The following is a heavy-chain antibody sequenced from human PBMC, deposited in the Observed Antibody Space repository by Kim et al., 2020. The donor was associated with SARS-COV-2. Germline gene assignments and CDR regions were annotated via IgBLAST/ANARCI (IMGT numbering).Heavy chain of an antibody. CDR2: INPSGGST. V-gene: IGHV1-46*01. D-gene: IGHD3-3*01. CDR1: GYTFTSYY. CDR3: ARNLLDDFWSGSRGPNYYGMDV. J-gene: IGHJ6*02. Sequence: ASVKVSCKASGYTFTSYYMHWVRQAPGQGLEWMGIINPSGGSTSYAQKFQGRVTMTRDTSTSTVYMELSSLRSEDTAVYYCARNLLDDFWSGSRGPNYYGMDVWGQGTTVTVSS.